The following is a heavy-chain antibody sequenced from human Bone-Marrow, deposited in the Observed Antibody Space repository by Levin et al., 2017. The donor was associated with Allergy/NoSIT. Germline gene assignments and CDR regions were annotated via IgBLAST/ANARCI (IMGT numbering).Heavy chain of an antibody. J-gene: IGHJ6*02. V-gene: IGHV6-1*01. CDR3: TRDPGRGYGMDV. Sequence: SQTLSLTCAISGNSVSSNSAAWNWIRQSPSRGLEWLGRTYYRSKWINEYAESVKSRISVNPDTSKNQFSLHLNSVTPDDTAVYYCTRDPGRGYGMDVWGQGTTVTVSS. CDR1: GNSVSSNSAA. CDR2: TYYRSKWIN.